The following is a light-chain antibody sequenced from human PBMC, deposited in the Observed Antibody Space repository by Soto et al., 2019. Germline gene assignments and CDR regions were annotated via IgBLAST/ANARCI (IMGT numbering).Light chain of an antibody. CDR2: SDT. CDR3: AAWDDNLNGLI. J-gene: IGLJ2*01. Sequence: QSVLTQPPSASGTPGQRVTISYSGGASNLKINTVTWYQQVPGAAPRLLMFSDTQRPSGAPDRFSGSRSGTSASLAISGLLSEDEATYHCAAWDDNLNGLIFGGGTKLTVL. V-gene: IGLV1-44*01. CDR1: ASNLKINT.